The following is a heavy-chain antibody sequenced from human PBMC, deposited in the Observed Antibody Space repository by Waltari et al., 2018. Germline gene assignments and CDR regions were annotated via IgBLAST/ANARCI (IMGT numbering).Heavy chain of an antibody. CDR2: NIPTPGKT. CDR3: GRDDVDTAMTGDS. D-gene: IGHD5-18*01. V-gene: IGHV1-69*04. CDR1: RDTFSSYA. Sequence: QVQLVQSGAEMKKPGSSVKVSCKASRDTFSSYAISWVRQAPGQGLEWMGRNIPTPGKTNTPPRCQGRLPITGDTSTTTASLELGGLRSEDTALYYGGRDDVDTAMTGDSGGQEPWSPSPQ. J-gene: IGHJ5*01.